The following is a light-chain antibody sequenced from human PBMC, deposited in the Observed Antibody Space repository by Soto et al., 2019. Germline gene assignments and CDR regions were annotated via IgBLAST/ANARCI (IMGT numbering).Light chain of an antibody. J-gene: IGLJ2*01. Sequence: NFMLTQPHSVSESPGKTVTISCTRSSGSFASNYVQWYQQRPGSAPTAVIYEDKQRPSGVPDRFSGSIDSSSTSASLTISRLKTEDEADYYSQSYDSNNHVIFGGGTKLTVL. CDR3: QSYDSNNHVI. CDR1: SGSFASNY. CDR2: EDK. V-gene: IGLV6-57*04.